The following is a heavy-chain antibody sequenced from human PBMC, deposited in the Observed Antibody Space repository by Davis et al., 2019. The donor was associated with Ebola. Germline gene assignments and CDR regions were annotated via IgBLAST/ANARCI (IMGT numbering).Heavy chain of an antibody. Sequence: ASVKVSCKASGGTFSSYAISWVRQAPGQGLEWMGWINPNSGGTNYAQKFQGWVTMTRDTSISTAYMELRRLRSADTAVYYCARGAAADYDAFDIWGQGTMVTVSS. CDR3: ARGAAADYDAFDI. D-gene: IGHD6-13*01. V-gene: IGHV1-2*04. J-gene: IGHJ3*02. CDR1: GGTFSSYA. CDR2: INPNSGGT.